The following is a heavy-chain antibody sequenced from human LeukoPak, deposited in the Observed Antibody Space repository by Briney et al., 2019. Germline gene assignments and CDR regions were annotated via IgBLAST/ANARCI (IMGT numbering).Heavy chain of an antibody. J-gene: IGHJ4*02. D-gene: IGHD6-13*01. CDR2: INPDGSRT. CDR3: VKGPTHSANWYAALDY. CDR1: GFTFSSSW. V-gene: IGHV3-74*01. Sequence: YPGGSLRLSCAASGFTFSSSWMHWVRQGPGKGLVWVSRINPDGSRTDYAESVKGRFTISRDNFKRSLYLQMNSLRTEDTALYYCVKGPTHSANWYAALDYWGQGTLVTVSS.